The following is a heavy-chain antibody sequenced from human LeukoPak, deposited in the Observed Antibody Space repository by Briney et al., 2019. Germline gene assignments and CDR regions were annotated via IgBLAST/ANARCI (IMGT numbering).Heavy chain of an antibody. V-gene: IGHV1-69*05. CDR1: GGTFSSYA. CDR2: IIPIFGTA. J-gene: IGHJ3*02. CDR3: AKDGGDFWSGSPGTFDI. D-gene: IGHD3-3*01. Sequence: ASVKVSCKASGGTFSSYAISWVRQAPGQGLEWMGGIIPIFGTANYAQKFQGRVTITTDESTSTAYMELSSLRSEDTAVYYCAKDGGDFWSGSPGTFDIWGQGTMVTVSS.